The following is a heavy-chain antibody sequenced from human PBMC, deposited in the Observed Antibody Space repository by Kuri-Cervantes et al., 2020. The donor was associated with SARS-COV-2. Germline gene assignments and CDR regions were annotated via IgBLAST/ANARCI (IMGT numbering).Heavy chain of an antibody. CDR1: GFTFDNFA. D-gene: IGHD3-3*01. Sequence: GGSLRLSCAASGFTFDNFAMHWVRQAPGKGLEWVAVISYDGSNKNYADSVKGRFTVSRDNSKNTLYLQMNSPRAEDTALYYCARDTRRRSGNLPFDYWGQGTLVTVSS. CDR2: ISYDGSNK. V-gene: IGHV3-30-3*01. J-gene: IGHJ4*02. CDR3: ARDTRRRSGNLPFDY.